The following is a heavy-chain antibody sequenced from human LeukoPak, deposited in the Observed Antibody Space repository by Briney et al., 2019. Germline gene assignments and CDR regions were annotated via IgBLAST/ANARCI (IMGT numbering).Heavy chain of an antibody. CDR2: INPNSGGT. CDR3: ARVDRSSGYYYVVSTYYFDY. D-gene: IGHD3-22*01. Sequence: ASVKVSCKASGYTFTGYYMHWVRQAPGQGLEWMGWINPNSGGTNYAQKFQGRVTMTRDTSISTAYMELSRLRSDDTAVYYCARVDRSSGYYYVVSTYYFDYWGQGTLVTVSS. CDR1: GYTFTGYY. J-gene: IGHJ4*02. V-gene: IGHV1-2*02.